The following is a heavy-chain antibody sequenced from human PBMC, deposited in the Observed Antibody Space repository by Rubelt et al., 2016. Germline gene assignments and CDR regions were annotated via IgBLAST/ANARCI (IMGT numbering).Heavy chain of an antibody. D-gene: IGHD6-19*01. CDR2: IYHSGST. Sequence: QVQLQESGPGLVKPSGTLSLTCAVSGGSISSSNWWSWVRQPPGKGLEWIGEIYHSGSTNYNPALKCRVTLSVYKSKNQFSLKLSSVTAADTAGYYCARHPDKYSSGWGYFDYWGQGTLVTVSS. CDR1: GGSISSSNW. CDR3: ARHPDKYSSGWGYFDY. V-gene: IGHV4-4*02. J-gene: IGHJ4*02.